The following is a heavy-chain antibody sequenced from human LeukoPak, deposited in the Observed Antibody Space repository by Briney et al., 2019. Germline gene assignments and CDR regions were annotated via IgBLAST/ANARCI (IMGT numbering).Heavy chain of an antibody. D-gene: IGHD5-18*01. CDR1: GFTFSNYA. CDR2: ISASGGST. J-gene: IGHJ4*02. Sequence: GGSLRLSCAASGFTFSNYAMSWVRQAPGKGLEWVSAISASGGSTYYADSVKGRVTISRDNSKNTLSLQMNSLRVEDTAVYYCVRADAKKTAMVDYWGRGTLVAVSS. V-gene: IGHV3-23*01. CDR3: VRADAKKTAMVDY.